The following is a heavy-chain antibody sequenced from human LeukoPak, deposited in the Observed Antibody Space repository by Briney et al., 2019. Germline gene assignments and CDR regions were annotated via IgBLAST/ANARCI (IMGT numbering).Heavy chain of an antibody. D-gene: IGHD1-7*01. V-gene: IGHV4-34*01. CDR3: ARGTITGTSDY. CDR1: GGSFSGYY. CDR2: INHSGST. Sequence: PSETLSLTCAVYGGSFSGYYWSWIRQPPGNGLEWIGEINHSGSTNYNPSLKSRVTISVDTSKNQFSLKLSSVTAADTAVYYCARGTITGTSDYWGQGTLVTVSS. J-gene: IGHJ4*02.